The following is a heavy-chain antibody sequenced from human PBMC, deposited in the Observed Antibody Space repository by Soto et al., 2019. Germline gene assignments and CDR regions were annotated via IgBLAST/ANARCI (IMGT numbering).Heavy chain of an antibody. V-gene: IGHV1-18*01. CDR2: VSSYNGYT. CDR1: GYRFTDYG. Sequence: ASVKVSCKASGYRFTDYGISWVRQAPGQGLEWMGWVSSYNGYTAYAQNLQGRISMTTGTSTSTVHVELRSLRSDDTAVYYCARDWYCTGGACSDVFENWGQGTMVTVSS. D-gene: IGHD2-8*02. CDR3: ARDWYCTGGACSDVFEN. J-gene: IGHJ3*02.